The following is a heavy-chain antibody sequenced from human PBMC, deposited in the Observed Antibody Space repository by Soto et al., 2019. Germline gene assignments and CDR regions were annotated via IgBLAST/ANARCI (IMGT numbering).Heavy chain of an antibody. Sequence: GGSLRLSCAASGFTFSSYSISWVRQAPWKGLEWVSAISGSGGSTYYADSVKGRFTISRDNSKNTLYLQMNSLRAEDTAVYYCAKGRVAIVVVVDAQPLNWGQGTLVTVSS. CDR3: AKGRVAIVVVVDAQPLN. CDR1: GFTFSSYS. V-gene: IGHV3-23*01. CDR2: ISGSGGST. J-gene: IGHJ4*02. D-gene: IGHD2-15*01.